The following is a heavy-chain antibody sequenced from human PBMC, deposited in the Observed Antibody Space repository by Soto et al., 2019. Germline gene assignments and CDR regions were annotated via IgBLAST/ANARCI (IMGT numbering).Heavy chain of an antibody. CDR1: GGAINGYY. Sequence: PSETLSLTCTVSGGAINGYYWNWIRQPPGKGLEWIGYIYYSGSTTYNPSLKSRVTISEDTSKNQFSLKLSSVTAADTAVYYCARHMAAGTFDYWGQGILVTVSS. V-gene: IGHV4-59*08. J-gene: IGHJ4*02. D-gene: IGHD6-13*01. CDR3: ARHMAAGTFDY. CDR2: IYYSGST.